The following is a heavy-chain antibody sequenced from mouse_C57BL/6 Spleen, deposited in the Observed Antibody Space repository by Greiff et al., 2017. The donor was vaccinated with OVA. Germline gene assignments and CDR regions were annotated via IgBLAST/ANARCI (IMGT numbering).Heavy chain of an antibody. D-gene: IGHD3-2*02. CDR3: SRHEYRPDSSGSWFAY. Sequence: VQLQQSGAELVKPGASVKLSCKASGYTFTEYTIHWVKQRPGQGLEWIGWFYPGSGSFTYHEKFKDKATLTADKSTTTVYIEFSRLTSEDSAVYFCSRHEYRPDSSGSWFAYWGKGTLVTVSA. V-gene: IGHV1-62-2*01. CDR1: GYTFTEYT. CDR2: FYPGSGSF. J-gene: IGHJ3*01.